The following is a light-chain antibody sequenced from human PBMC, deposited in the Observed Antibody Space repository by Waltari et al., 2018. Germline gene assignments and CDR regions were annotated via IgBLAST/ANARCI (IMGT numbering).Light chain of an antibody. CDR3: QQYNSYSLLT. Sequence: DIQMTQSPSTLSASVGDRATITCRASQSISNWLAWYQQKPGKVPKLLIYKASTLESGVPSRFSGSGSGTEFTLTISSLQPDDFATYYCQQYNSYSLLTFGGGTKVEIK. CDR1: QSISNW. CDR2: KAS. V-gene: IGKV1-5*03. J-gene: IGKJ4*01.